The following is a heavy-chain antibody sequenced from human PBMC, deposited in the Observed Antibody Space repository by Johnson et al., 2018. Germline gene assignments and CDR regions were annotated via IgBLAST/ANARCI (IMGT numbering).Heavy chain of an antibody. J-gene: IGHJ3*02. CDR1: GFTFSSYG. D-gene: IGHD3-22*01. CDR2: ISYDGSNK. CDR3: ARDRPTMIVVITAGGDAFDI. V-gene: IGHV3-30*03. Sequence: QVQLVQSGGGVVQPGRSLRLSCAASGFTFSSYGMHWIRQAPGKGLEWVAVISYDGSNKYYADSVKGRFTISRDNSKNTLYLQMNSPRAEDTAVYYCARDRPTMIVVITAGGDAFDIWGQGTMVTVSS.